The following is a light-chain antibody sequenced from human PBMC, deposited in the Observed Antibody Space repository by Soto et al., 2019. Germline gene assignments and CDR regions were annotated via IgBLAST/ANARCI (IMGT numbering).Light chain of an antibody. Sequence: EIVLTQSPGTLSLSPGERATLSCRASQSVRGNYLAWYQQKPGQAPRLLISGASSRASGIPDRFSGSGSGTDFTLTISRLEREDFAVYYCQQYGFSLRTFGQGSKVEI. CDR1: QSVRGNY. CDR3: QQYGFSLRT. J-gene: IGKJ1*01. V-gene: IGKV3-20*01. CDR2: GAS.